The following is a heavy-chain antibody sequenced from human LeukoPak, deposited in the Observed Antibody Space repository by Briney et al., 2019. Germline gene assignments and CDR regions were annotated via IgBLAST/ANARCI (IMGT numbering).Heavy chain of an antibody. D-gene: IGHD3-10*02. Sequence: GGSLRLSCAASGSTFSSYGIHWVRQAPGKGLEWVSYISSSGSTIYYADSVKGRFTISRDNAKNSLYLQMNSLRAEDTAVYYCAELGITMIGGVWGKGTTVTISS. V-gene: IGHV3-48*03. CDR3: AELGITMIGGV. CDR1: GSTFSSYG. J-gene: IGHJ6*04. CDR2: ISSSGSTI.